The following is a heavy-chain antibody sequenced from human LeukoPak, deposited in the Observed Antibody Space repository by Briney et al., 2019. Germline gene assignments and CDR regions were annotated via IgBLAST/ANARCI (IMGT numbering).Heavy chain of an antibody. Sequence: SETLSLTCAVSGYSIRSGYYWGWIRQPPGKGLEWIGSIYHSGSTYYNPSLKSRVTISVDTSKNQFSLTLSSVAAADTAVYYCAISSGGYSYGLDYWGQGTLVTVSS. J-gene: IGHJ4*02. CDR3: AISSGGYSYGLDY. V-gene: IGHV4-38-2*01. D-gene: IGHD5-18*01. CDR2: IYHSGST. CDR1: GYSIRSGYY.